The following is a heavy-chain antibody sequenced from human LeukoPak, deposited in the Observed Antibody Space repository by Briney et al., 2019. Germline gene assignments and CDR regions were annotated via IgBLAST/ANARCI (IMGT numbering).Heavy chain of an antibody. CDR3: AKVRGTYSSGYFFDY. J-gene: IGHJ4*02. Sequence: PGRSLRLSCAASGFSFDDYATHWVRQVPGKGLEWLSIISWNSGYIGYADSVKGRFTISRDNAKNSLYLQMNSLRAEDTAFYYCAKVRGTYSSGYFFDYWGQGALVTVSS. V-gene: IGHV3-9*01. CDR1: GFSFDDYA. CDR2: ISWNSGYI. D-gene: IGHD6-19*01.